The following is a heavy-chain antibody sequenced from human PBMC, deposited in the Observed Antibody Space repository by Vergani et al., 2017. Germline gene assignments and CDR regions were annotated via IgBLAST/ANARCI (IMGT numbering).Heavy chain of an antibody. CDR3: AGFGNENRLDS. D-gene: IGHD3-16*01. CDR1: GFTFSSHG. V-gene: IGHV3-33*01. CDR2: IWYDGSNK. Sequence: QVQLVESEGGAVQPGRSLTLSCVASGFTFSSHGMHWVRQAPGKGLEWVAVIWYDGSNKYYGDSVKGRFTISRDNSKNTLYLQMNSLGVEDTAVYYWAGFGNENRLDSWGQGTLVTVSS. J-gene: IGHJ5*01.